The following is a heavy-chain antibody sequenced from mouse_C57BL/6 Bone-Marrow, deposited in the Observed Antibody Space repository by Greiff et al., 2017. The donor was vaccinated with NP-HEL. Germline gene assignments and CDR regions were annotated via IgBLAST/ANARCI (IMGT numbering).Heavy chain of an antibody. CDR3: ASLEY. V-gene: IGHV1-64*01. CDR1: GYTFTSYW. J-gene: IGHJ2*01. CDR2: ILPNSGST. Sequence: QVQLQQPGAELVKPGASVKLSCKASGYTFTSYWMHWVKQRPGPGLEWIGMILPNSGSTNYNEKFKSKATLTVAKSSSTAFFQLSSLTSEDSALFYCASLEYWGQGTTLTVSS.